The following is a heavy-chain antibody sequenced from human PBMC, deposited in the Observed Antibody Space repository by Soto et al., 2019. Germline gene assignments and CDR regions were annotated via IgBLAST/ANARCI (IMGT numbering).Heavy chain of an antibody. J-gene: IGHJ4*02. CDR3: GREGPGGGDY. V-gene: IGHV3-74*01. D-gene: IGHD3-10*01. CDR2: INEDGSST. CDR1: GFTLSSYW. Sequence: EVQLVESGGGLVQPGGSLRLSCAASGFTLSSYWMHWVRQAPGKGLLWVSRINEDGSSTSHADSVKGRFTISRDNPKNILYLQRDGLRVDDRAGYYWGREGPGGGDYWGQGIPVTVS.